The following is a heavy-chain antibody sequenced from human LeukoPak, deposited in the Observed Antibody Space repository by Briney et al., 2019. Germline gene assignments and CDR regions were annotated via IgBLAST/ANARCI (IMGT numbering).Heavy chain of an antibody. CDR3: AIQDGRGYDYYYYGMDV. V-gene: IGHV1-69*13. CDR2: IIPIFGTA. CDR1: GGTFSSYA. D-gene: IGHD5-12*01. J-gene: IGHJ6*02. Sequence: ASVTVSCKASGGTFSSYAISWVRQAPGQGLEWMGGIIPIFGTANYAQKFQGRVTITADESTSTAYMELSSLRSEDTAVYYCAIQDGRGYDYYYYGMDVWGQGTTVTVSS.